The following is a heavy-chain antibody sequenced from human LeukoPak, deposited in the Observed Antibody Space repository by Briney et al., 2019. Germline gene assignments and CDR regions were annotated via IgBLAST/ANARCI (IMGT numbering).Heavy chain of an antibody. CDR3: AREDGYSDSSEFDY. CDR2: ISNSGSDI. V-gene: IGHV3-21*01. Sequence: KAGGSLRLSCAGSGFTFSLYSMHWVRQAPGKGLEWVSSISNSGSDIYYRDSVKGRFTISRDNAKNSLDLHLNSLRAEDTAVYYCAREDGYSDSSEFDYWGQGTLVTVSS. J-gene: IGHJ4*02. CDR1: GFTFSLYS. D-gene: IGHD5-24*01.